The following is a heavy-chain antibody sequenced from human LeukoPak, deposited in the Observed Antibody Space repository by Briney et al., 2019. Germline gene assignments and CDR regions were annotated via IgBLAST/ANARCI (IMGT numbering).Heavy chain of an antibody. J-gene: IGHJ5*02. CDR3: AREEQPNYYDSSGYYHNWFDP. V-gene: IGHV1-46*01. D-gene: IGHD3-22*01. Sequence: ASVKVSCKASGYTFTGYYMHWVRQAPGQGLEWMGIINPSGGSTSYAQKFQGRVTMTRDTSTSTVYMELSSLRSEDTAVYYCAREEQPNYYDSSGYYHNWFDPWGQGTLVTVSA. CDR1: GYTFTGYY. CDR2: INPSGGST.